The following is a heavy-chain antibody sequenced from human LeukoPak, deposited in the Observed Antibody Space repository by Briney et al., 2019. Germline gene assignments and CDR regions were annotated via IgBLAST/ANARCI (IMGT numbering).Heavy chain of an antibody. J-gene: IGHJ4*02. CDR3: ARDRDSSGYYLSFDY. CDR1: GYTFTSYG. V-gene: IGHV1-18*01. D-gene: IGHD3-22*01. Sequence: ASVKVSCKASGYTFTSYGTSWVRQAPGQGLEWMGWISAYNGNTNYAQKLQGRVTMTTDTSTSTAYMELRSLRSDDTAVYYCARDRDSSGYYLSFDYWGQGTLVTVSS. CDR2: ISAYNGNT.